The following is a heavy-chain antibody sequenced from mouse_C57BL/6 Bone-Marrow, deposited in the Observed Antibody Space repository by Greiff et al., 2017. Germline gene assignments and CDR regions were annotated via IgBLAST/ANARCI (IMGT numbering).Heavy chain of an antibody. CDR1: GYTFPDYE. D-gene: IGHD1-1*01. J-gene: IGHJ4*01. CDR3: TRRRGVYYGSSYYAMDY. V-gene: IGHV1-15*01. CDR2: IDPETGGT. Sequence: QVQLQQSGAELVRPGASVTLSCKASGYTFPDYEMHWVKQTPVHGLEWIGAIDPETGGTAYNQKFKGKAILTADKSSSTAYLELRSLTSEDSAVYYCTRRRGVYYGSSYYAMDYWGQGTSVTVSS.